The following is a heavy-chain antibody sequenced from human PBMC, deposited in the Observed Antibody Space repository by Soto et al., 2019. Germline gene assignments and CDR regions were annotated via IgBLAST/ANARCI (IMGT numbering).Heavy chain of an antibody. D-gene: IGHD3-10*01. CDR2: ISYDGSNK. CDR3: HLEPQQKRFGELLHPYGMEV. V-gene: IGHV3-30*03. CDR1: GFTFSSYG. Sequence: GGSLRLSCAASGFTFSSYGMHWVRQAPGKGLECVAVISYDGSNKCYADSVKGRFTISRDNSKSTLYLQMNSLRAEDTAVYYCHLEPQQKRFGELLHPYGMEVWGQGTTVTVCS. J-gene: IGHJ6*02.